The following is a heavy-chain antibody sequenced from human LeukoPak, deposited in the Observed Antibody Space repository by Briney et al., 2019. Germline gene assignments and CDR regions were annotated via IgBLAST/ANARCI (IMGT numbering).Heavy chain of an antibody. J-gene: IGHJ4*02. V-gene: IGHV3-30*01. CDR1: GFTFSSYA. CDR3: AREGGAAAGRHFDY. D-gene: IGHD6-13*01. CDR2: ISYDGSNQ. Sequence: GGSLRLSCAASGFTFSSYAMHWVCQAPGKGLEWVAVISYDGSNQYYADSVKGRFTISRDNSKNTLYLQMNSLRVEDTAVYYCAREGGAAAGRHFDYWGQGTLVTVSS.